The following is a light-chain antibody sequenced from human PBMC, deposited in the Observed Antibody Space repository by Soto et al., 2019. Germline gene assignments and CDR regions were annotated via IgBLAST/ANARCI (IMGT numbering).Light chain of an antibody. Sequence: QPVLTQSPSASASLGASVKVTCTLSSGHSGYAIVWHQQQPGKGPRFLIRLNTDGSHNKGDGIPDRFSASSSGTERYLTSSILQSEDDADYHCQGSGIHVVFGGGTKLTVL. CDR2: LNTDGSH. V-gene: IGLV4-69*01. J-gene: IGLJ2*01. CDR3: QGSGIHVV. CDR1: SGHSGYA.